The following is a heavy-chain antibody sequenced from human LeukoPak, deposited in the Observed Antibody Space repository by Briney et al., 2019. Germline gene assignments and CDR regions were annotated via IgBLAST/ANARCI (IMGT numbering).Heavy chain of an antibody. Sequence: GGSLRLSCAGSGFTFSSYAMSWVRQAPGKGLEWVSAISGSGGSTYYADSVKGRFTISRDNSKNTLYLQMNSLRAEDTAVYYCANPTPYSSGWYWGQGTLVTVSS. CDR1: GFTFSSYA. CDR3: ANPTPYSSGWY. D-gene: IGHD6-19*01. V-gene: IGHV3-23*01. J-gene: IGHJ4*02. CDR2: ISGSGGST.